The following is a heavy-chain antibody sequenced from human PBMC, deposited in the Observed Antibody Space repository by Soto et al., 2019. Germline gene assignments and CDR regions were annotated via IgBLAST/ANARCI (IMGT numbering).Heavy chain of an antibody. D-gene: IGHD5-18*01. Sequence: PSETLSLTCTVSGGSISSSSYYWGWIRQPPGKGLEWIGSIYYSGSTYYNPSLKSRVTISVDTSKNQFSLKLSSVTAADTAVYYCARADTAMAADEWGQGTLVTVSS. V-gene: IGHV4-39*07. J-gene: IGHJ4*02. CDR2: IYYSGST. CDR1: GGSISSSSYY. CDR3: ARADTAMAADE.